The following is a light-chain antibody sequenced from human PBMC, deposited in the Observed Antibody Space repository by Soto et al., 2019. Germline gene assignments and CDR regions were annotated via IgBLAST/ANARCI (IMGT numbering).Light chain of an antibody. CDR2: EAS. V-gene: IGKV1-9*01. CDR1: QGISSY. Sequence: DIQLTQSPSFLSASVGDRVTITCRASQGISSYLVWYQQKPGKAPMLLIYEASTLQSGVPSRFSGRGSGTEFSLTISSLQPEDSATYYCQHLNNYPLTFGGGTKVEIK. CDR3: QHLNNYPLT. J-gene: IGKJ4*01.